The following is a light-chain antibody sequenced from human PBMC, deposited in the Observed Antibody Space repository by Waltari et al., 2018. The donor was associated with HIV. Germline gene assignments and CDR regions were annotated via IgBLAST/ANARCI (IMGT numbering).Light chain of an antibody. V-gene: IGKV3D-7*01. Sequence: EIVMTQSPATLSLSPGERATLSCRASQSVSGTYLSWYQQRPGEAPRLLMHDASTRATGVPGRFSGSASGTDFILTISSLQPEDSAVYYCQQYYNLPLTFGGGTKVEI. J-gene: IGKJ4*01. CDR2: DAS. CDR1: QSVSGTY. CDR3: QQYYNLPLT.